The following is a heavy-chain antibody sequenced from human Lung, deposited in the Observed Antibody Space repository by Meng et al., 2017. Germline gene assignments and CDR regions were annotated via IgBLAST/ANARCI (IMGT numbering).Heavy chain of an antibody. CDR3: ARDRYCSTTSCTGWFDP. Sequence: QVHLVQSGAEVREPGASVKVSCKAFGYPFTNYGISWVRQAPGQGLEWMGWISVYNVNTNYARKFQGRVTMTTDTSTSTAYMELRSLRSDDTAVYYCARDRYCSTTSCTGWFDPWGQGTLVTVSS. CDR2: ISVYNVNT. CDR1: GYPFTNYG. J-gene: IGHJ5*02. V-gene: IGHV1-18*01. D-gene: IGHD2-2*01.